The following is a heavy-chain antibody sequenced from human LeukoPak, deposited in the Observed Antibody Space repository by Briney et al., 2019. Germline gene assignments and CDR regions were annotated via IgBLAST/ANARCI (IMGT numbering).Heavy chain of an antibody. D-gene: IGHD6-13*01. CDR1: GFTVSSNS. V-gene: IGHV3-53*04. J-gene: IGHJ4*02. CDR2: LYSVGTT. Sequence: GGSLRLPCAASGFTVSSNSMSWVRQAPGKGLEWVSFLYSVGTTYYADSVKGRFTIFRHNSENTLYLQMNSLRAEDTAVYYCASRGGSSWFDYWGQGTLVTVSS. CDR3: ASRGGSSWFDY.